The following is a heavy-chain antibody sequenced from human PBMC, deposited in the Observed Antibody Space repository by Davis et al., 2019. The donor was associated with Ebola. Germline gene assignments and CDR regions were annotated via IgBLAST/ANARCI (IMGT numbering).Heavy chain of an antibody. CDR3: ARSLGDIVLVPAALVPDY. D-gene: IGHD2-2*01. CDR1: GFAFASYS. CDR2: LWRGGLNT. V-gene: IGHV3-48*02. Sequence: PGGSLRLSCAASGFAFASYSMNWVRQAPGKGPEWVSGLWRGGLNTYYADSVKGRFTISRDNAKNSLYLQMNSLRDEDTAVYFCARSLGDIVLVPAALVPDYWGQGTLVTVSS. J-gene: IGHJ4*02.